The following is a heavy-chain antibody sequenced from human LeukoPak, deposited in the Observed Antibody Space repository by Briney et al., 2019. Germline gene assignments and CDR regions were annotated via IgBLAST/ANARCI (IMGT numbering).Heavy chain of an antibody. CDR2: IYTGGSI. CDR3: AAGGDEFAY. V-gene: IGHV4-61*02. Sequence: SETLSLTCSVSGGSISTVSYYWNWIRQPAGKGLEWIGRIYTGGSINYNPSVTSRVTISIDRSKNQFSLQLNSVTAADTAVYYCAAGGDEFAYWGQGTLVTVSS. D-gene: IGHD3-10*01. J-gene: IGHJ4*02. CDR1: GGSISTVSYY.